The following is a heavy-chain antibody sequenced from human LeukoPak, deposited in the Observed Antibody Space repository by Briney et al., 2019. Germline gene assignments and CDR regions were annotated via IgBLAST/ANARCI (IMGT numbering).Heavy chain of an antibody. CDR1: GGSISSSSYY. D-gene: IGHD4-23*01. Sequence: PSETLSLTRTVSGGSISSSSYYWGWIRQPPGKGLEWIGSINYSGSTYYNPSLKSRVTISIDTSENQFSLKLASVTAADTAVYYCARQIGAGRWSFDYWGQGTLVTVSS. CDR2: INYSGST. CDR3: ARQIGAGRWSFDY. J-gene: IGHJ4*02. V-gene: IGHV4-39*01.